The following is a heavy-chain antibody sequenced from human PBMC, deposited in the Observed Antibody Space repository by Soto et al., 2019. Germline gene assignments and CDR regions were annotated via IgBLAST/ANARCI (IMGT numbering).Heavy chain of an antibody. Sequence: PSETLSLTCAVYGGSFSGYYWSWIRQPPGKGLEWIGYIYYSGNTKYNPSLKSRVTISVDTSKNQLSLRLSSVTAADTAVYYCARHYSYHRSGTYFDYWGQGTLVTIS. J-gene: IGHJ4*02. V-gene: IGHV4-59*08. CDR1: GGSFSGYY. D-gene: IGHD3-10*01. CDR3: ARHYSYHRSGTYFDY. CDR2: IYYSGNT.